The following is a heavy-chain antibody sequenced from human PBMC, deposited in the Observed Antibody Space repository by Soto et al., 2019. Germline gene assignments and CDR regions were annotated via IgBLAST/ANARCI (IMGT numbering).Heavy chain of an antibody. CDR1: GGSISNYY. J-gene: IGHJ5*02. Sequence: SETLSLTCTVSGGSISNYYWSWIRQTPGKGLEWIGYIHSSGSTNYNPSLKSRVTISVDTSKNQFSLKLSSVTAADTAVYYCARDLVATNWRDLGWLDPWGQGSLVIVSS. CDR2: IHSSGST. V-gene: IGHV4-59*01. CDR3: ARDLVATNWRDLGWLDP. D-gene: IGHD1-26*01.